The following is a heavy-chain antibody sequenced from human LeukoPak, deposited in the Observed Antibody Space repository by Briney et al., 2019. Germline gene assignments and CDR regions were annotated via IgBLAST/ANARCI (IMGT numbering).Heavy chain of an antibody. CDR3: AREFITVTTQFWFDP. V-gene: IGHV3-33*01. CDR1: GFTFSSYG. D-gene: IGHD4-17*01. Sequence: GGSLRLSCAASGFTFSSYGMHWVRQAPGKGLEWVAVIWYDGSNKYYADSVKGRFTISRDNSKNTLYLQMNSLRAEDTAVYYCAREFITVTTQFWFDPWGQGTLVTVSS. CDR2: IWYDGSNK. J-gene: IGHJ5*02.